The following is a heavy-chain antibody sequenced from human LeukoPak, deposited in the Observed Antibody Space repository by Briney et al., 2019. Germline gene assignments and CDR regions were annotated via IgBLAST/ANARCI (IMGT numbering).Heavy chain of an antibody. V-gene: IGHV1-2*02. D-gene: IGHD2-2*01. CDR1: GYTFTGYY. Sequence: ASVKVSCKASGYTFTGYYMHWVRQGPRQGLECMGWINPNSGGTNYAQKFQGRVTMTRDTSISTAYMELSRLRSDDTAVYYCARDFIVVVPAAMGYWGQGTLVTVSS. J-gene: IGHJ4*02. CDR2: INPNSGGT. CDR3: ARDFIVVVPAAMGY.